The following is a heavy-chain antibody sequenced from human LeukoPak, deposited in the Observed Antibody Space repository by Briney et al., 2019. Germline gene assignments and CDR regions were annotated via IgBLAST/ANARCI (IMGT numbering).Heavy chain of an antibody. D-gene: IGHD1-26*01. CDR1: GGSISSGSYS. J-gene: IGHJ4*02. CDR3: ARLIRFVPLDKQGGSGSYAGGY. CDR2: IYPRGST. V-gene: IGHV4-30-2*03. Sequence: SETLSLTCAVSGGSISSGSYSWSWIRQPPGKGLEWIGYIYPRGSTYYNPSLKSRVTISVDTSKNQFSLKLSSVTAADTAVYYCARLIRFVPLDKQGGSGSYAGGYWGQGTLVTVSS.